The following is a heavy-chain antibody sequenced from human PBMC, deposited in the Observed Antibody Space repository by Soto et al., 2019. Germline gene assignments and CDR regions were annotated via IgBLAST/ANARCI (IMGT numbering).Heavy chain of an antibody. D-gene: IGHD2-8*02. CDR2: ISAYNGNT. J-gene: IGHJ4*02. V-gene: IGHV1-18*01. CDR3: ARFRVLENFDY. Sequence: VASVKVSCKASGYTFTSYGISWVRQAPGQGLEWMGWISAYNGNTDYAQKLQGRVTMTTDTSTSTAYMELRSLRSDDTAVYYCARFRVLENFDYWGQGTPVPVSS. CDR1: GYTFTSYG.